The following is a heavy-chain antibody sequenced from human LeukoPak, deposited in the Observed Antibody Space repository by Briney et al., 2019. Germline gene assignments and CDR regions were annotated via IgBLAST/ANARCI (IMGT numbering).Heavy chain of an antibody. CDR1: GYTFTGYY. V-gene: IGHV1-2*02. J-gene: IGHJ4*02. CDR2: INPSSGGT. Sequence: ASVKVSCKASGYTFTGYYMHWVGQAPGQGLGWLGWINPSSGGTNYAQKFQGRVTMTRDTSISTAYMELSRLRSDDTAVYCCARSIAARSGVFDYWGQGTLVTVSS. CDR3: ARSIAARSGVFDY. D-gene: IGHD6-6*01.